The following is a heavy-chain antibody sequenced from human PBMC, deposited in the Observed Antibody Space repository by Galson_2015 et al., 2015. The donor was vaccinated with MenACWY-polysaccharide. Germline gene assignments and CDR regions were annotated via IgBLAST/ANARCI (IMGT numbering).Heavy chain of an antibody. CDR3: ARLGSSGYYYDY. CDR1: GGSISSNNW. J-gene: IGHJ4*02. Sequence: SETLSLTCAVSGGSISSNNWWSWVRQPPGKGLECIGEVYHRGGANYNPSLESRVTISVDKSKNQFSLRLTSVTAADTAVYYCARLGSSGYYYDYWGQGTLVTVSS. V-gene: IGHV4-4*02. D-gene: IGHD3-22*01. CDR2: VYHRGGA.